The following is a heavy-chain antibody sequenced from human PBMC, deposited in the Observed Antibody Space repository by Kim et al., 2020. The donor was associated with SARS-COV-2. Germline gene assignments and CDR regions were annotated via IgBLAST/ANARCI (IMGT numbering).Heavy chain of an antibody. CDR3: AREGLSHVSFDI. CDR2: ISSGGTTI. CDR1: GFSISDYY. J-gene: IGHJ3*02. D-gene: IGHD3-10*02. V-gene: IGHV3-11*01. Sequence: GGSLRLSCAGSGFSISDYYMTWIRQAPGKGLEWVSYISSGGTTIYYADSVKGRFTISRDNAKNSVYLQVNSLRAEDTAVYYCAREGLSHVSFDIWGQGTMVTVSS.